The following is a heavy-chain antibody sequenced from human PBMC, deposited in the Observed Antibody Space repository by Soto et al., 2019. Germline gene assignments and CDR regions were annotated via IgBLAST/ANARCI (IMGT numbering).Heavy chain of an antibody. Sequence: QVQLQESGPGLVKPSETLSLTCPVSGGSISSYYWSWIRQPPGKGLEWIGYIYYSGSTNYNPSLKSRVTISVDTSKNQFSLKLSSVTAADTAVYYCAVYDFWSGYYNYWGQGTLVTVSS. CDR2: IYYSGST. CDR3: AVYDFWSGYYNY. D-gene: IGHD3-3*01. CDR1: GGSISSYY. J-gene: IGHJ4*02. V-gene: IGHV4-59*01.